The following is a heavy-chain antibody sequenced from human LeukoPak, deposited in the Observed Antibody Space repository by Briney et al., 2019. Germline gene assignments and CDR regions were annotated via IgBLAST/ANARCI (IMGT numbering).Heavy chain of an antibody. CDR2: ISGSGGNT. D-gene: IGHD6-13*01. Sequence: GGSLRLSCAASGFTFSSYAMSWVRQAPGKGLEWVSAISGSGGNTYHADSVKGRFTVSRDNSKNTLYLQMNSLRAEDTAVYYCAKILWHQLVPDYFDYWGQGTLVTVSS. CDR1: GFTFSSYA. V-gene: IGHV3-23*01. CDR3: AKILWHQLVPDYFDY. J-gene: IGHJ4*02.